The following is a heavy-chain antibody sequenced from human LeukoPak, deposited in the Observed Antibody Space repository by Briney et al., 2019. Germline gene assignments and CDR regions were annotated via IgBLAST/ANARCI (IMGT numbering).Heavy chain of an antibody. J-gene: IGHJ4*02. V-gene: IGHV3-21*01. CDR3: ARVRAYCGGGCEDY. CDR1: GFTFSSYS. Sequence: KTGGSLRLSCAASGFTFSSYSMNWVRQAPGKGLEWVSSISSSSSYIYYADSVKGRFTISRDNAKNSLYLQMNSLRAEDTAVYYCARVRAYCGGGCEDYWGQGTLVTVSS. D-gene: IGHD2-21*02. CDR2: ISSSSSYI.